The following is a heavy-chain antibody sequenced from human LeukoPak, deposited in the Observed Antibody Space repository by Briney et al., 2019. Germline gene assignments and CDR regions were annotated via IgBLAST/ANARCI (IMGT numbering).Heavy chain of an antibody. D-gene: IGHD1-26*01. CDR1: EYSFTNYW. J-gene: IGHJ4*02. Sequence: MTGESLKISRKGSEYSFTNYWIGWVRQMPGKGLEWMGIIYPGDSDTRYSPSFQGQVTISADRSITTAYLQWSSLKASDTAIYYCARHRRSRIYSSFDCWGQGTLVTVSS. CDR2: IYPGDSDT. V-gene: IGHV5-51*01. CDR3: ARHRRSRIYSSFDC.